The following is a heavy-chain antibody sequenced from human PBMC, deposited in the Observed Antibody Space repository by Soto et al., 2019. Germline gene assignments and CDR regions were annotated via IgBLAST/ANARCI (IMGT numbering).Heavy chain of an antibody. CDR3: ARLLVVVVIDSDGMDV. CDR2: IYYSGST. CDR1: GGSISSSSYY. V-gene: IGHV4-39*01. J-gene: IGHJ6*02. Sequence: QLQLQESGPGLVKPSETLSLTCTVSGGSISSSSYYWGWIRQPPGKGLEWIGSIYYSGSTYYNPSLKSRVPISVDTSKNQFSLKLSPVTAADTAVYYCARLLVVVVIDSDGMDVWGQGTTVTVSS. D-gene: IGHD2-15*01.